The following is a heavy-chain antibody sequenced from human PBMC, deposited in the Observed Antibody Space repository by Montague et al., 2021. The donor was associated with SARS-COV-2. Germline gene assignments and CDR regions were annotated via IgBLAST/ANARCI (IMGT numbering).Heavy chain of an antibody. CDR1: GFTFSHYD. CDR2: ISTSGAT. J-gene: IGHJ4*02. D-gene: IGHD3-3*01. V-gene: IGHV3-13*01. CDR3: ARAFWSDKTWHDY. Sequence: SLRLSCAASGFTFSHYDMHWVRQVTGKGLEWVSGISTSGATFYPGSVKGRFTISRENDRNFLYLQMNSLRAGDTAIYYCARAFWSDKTWHDYWGPGTLVTVSS.